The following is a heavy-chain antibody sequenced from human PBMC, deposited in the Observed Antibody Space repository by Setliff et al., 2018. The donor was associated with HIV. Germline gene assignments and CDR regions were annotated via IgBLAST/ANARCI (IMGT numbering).Heavy chain of an antibody. CDR1: GGSIGSGYYY. V-gene: IGHV4-61*03. CDR3: ARGRPPPSGMYSSYYMDV. CDR2: VSYSGST. Sequence: PSETLSLTCTVSGGSIGSGYYYWSWIRQSPGKGLEWIGHVSYSGSTNYNPSLKSRVTISVDTSKNHFSLNLNSVTAADTAIYYCARGRPPPSGMYSSYYMDVWGKGTAVTVSS. D-gene: IGHD1-26*01. J-gene: IGHJ6*03.